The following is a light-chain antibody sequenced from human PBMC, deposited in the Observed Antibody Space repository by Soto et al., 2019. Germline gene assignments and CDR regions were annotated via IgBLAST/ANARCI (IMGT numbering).Light chain of an antibody. CDR1: QSVSSY. CDR2: GAS. V-gene: IGKV3-20*01. CDR3: QQHGSSPS. Sequence: IVMTQSPATLSVSPWEVATLSCMASQSVSSYLAWYQQKPGQAPRLLIYGASSRATGIPDRFSGSGSGTDFTLTISRLEPEDFAVYYCQQHGSSPSFGQGTKVDIK. J-gene: IGKJ1*01.